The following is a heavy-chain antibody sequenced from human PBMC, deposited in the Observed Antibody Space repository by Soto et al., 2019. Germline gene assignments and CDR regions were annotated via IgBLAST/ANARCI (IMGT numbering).Heavy chain of an antibody. CDR1: GFSLITARMG. CDR2: IFADDGK. CDR3: ATTSAPYFFGPGHTDSFDI. V-gene: IGHV2-26*01. Sequence: QVTLKESGPVLVKPTETLTLTCTVSGFSLITARMGVTWIRQPPGMALEWLAHIFADDGKAYSTSLKSRLTISKDTSKSQVVLTMTNMGPVDTATYYCATTSAPYFFGPGHTDSFDILGQGMMVTVS. D-gene: IGHD3-3*01. J-gene: IGHJ3*02.